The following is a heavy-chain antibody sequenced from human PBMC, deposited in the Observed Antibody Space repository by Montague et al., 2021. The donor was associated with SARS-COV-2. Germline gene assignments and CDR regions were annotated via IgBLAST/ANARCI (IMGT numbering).Heavy chain of an antibody. D-gene: IGHD1-7*01. J-gene: IGHJ4*02. CDR3: AVELNYFFDY. Sequence: SETLSLTCTVSGDSFTNTRYFWGWIRQPPGKALEWIGSIYHNGKTYYNPSLERRALLSIDTSKNQFSLRLSSVIASDTAVYYCAVELNYFFDYWGQGFLVSVSS. V-gene: IGHV4-39*01. CDR1: GDSFTNTRYF. CDR2: IYHNGKT.